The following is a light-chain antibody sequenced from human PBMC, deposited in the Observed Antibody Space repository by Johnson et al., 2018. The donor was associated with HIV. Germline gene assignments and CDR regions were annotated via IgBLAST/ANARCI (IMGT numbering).Light chain of an antibody. CDR2: ENN. CDR3: GTWDSSLRAGYV. CDR1: SSNIGNNY. Sequence: QSVLTQPPSVSAAPGQKVTISCSGSSSNIGNNYVSWYQQLPGTAHKLLIYENNKRPSGIPDRFSGSKSGTSATLGITGLQTGDEADYSCGTWDSSLRAGYVFGTGTKVTVL. V-gene: IGLV1-51*02. J-gene: IGLJ1*01.